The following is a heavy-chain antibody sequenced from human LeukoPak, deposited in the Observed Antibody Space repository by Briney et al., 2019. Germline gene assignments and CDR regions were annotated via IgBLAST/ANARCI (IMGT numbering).Heavy chain of an antibody. CDR1: GYTFTRYY. Sequence: ASVKVSCKASGYTFTRYYMHWVRQAPGQGLEWMGIINRGGGSTSYAQKFQGRVTMTRDTSTSTVYMELSSLRSEDTAVYYCARVGRYDYGWSDWGQGTLVTVSS. J-gene: IGHJ4*02. D-gene: IGHD3-16*01. V-gene: IGHV1-46*01. CDR2: INRGGGST. CDR3: ARVGRYDYGWSD.